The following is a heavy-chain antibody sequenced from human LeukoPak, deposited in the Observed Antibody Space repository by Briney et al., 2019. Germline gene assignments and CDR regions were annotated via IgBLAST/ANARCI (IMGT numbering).Heavy chain of an antibody. J-gene: IGHJ4*02. D-gene: IGHD6-6*01. Sequence: GASVKVSCKASGYTFTIYYMHLVRQAPGQALEWMGIINPSGGSTSYAQKFQGRVTMTRDTSTSTVYMELSSLRSEDTAVYYCAREAGIAARLVVYWGQGTLVTVSS. CDR2: INPSGGST. CDR3: AREAGIAARLVVY. V-gene: IGHV1-46*01. CDR1: GYTFTIYY.